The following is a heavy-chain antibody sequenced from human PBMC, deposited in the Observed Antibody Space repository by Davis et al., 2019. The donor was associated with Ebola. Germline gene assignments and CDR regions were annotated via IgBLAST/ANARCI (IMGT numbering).Heavy chain of an antibody. D-gene: IGHD1-1*01. J-gene: IGHJ4*02. CDR3: AIRRRGYYFDY. CDR2: IYYSGST. V-gene: IGHV4-59*01. Sequence: PSETLSLTCAVYGGSFSGYCWSWIRQPPGKGLEWIGYIYYSGSTNYNPSLKSRVTISVDTSKNQFSLKLSSVTAADTAVYYCAIRRRGYYFDYWGQGTLVTVSS. CDR1: GGSFSGYC.